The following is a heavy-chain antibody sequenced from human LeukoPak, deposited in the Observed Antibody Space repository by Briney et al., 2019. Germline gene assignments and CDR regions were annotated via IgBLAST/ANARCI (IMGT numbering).Heavy chain of an antibody. Sequence: ASVKVSCKASGYTFTSYYMHWVRQAPGQGLEWMGIINPSGGSTSYAQKFQGRVTMTRDTSTSTVYMELSSLRSEDTAMYYCASIIAAAGFDYWGQGTLVTVSS. CDR3: ASIIAAAGFDY. V-gene: IGHV1-46*01. D-gene: IGHD6-13*01. J-gene: IGHJ4*02. CDR1: GYTFTSYY. CDR2: INPSGGST.